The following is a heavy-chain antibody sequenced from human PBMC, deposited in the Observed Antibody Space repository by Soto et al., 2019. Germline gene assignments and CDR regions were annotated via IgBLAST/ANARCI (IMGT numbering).Heavy chain of an antibody. CDR2: IIPIQGKA. V-gene: IGHV1-69*02. CDR3: AKILLFVDHGSMDV. CDR1: GGSFTSYS. J-gene: IGHJ6*03. Sequence: QVQLVQSGAELKKPGSSVKVSCEASGGSFTSYSFTWVRQAPGQGLEWMGRIIPIQGKANYALKFQDRVTITADRSTRTVYMELTSLRPEDTAVYFCAKILLFVDHGSMDVWGKGTTVTVSS. D-gene: IGHD2-21*01.